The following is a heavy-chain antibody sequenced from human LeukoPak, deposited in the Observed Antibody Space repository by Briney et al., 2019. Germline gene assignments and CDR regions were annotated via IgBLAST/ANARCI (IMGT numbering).Heavy chain of an antibody. CDR3: AKDIGWFDP. J-gene: IGHJ5*02. V-gene: IGHV3-23*01. CDR1: GFTFRSYA. CDR2: ISGTGDSP. Sequence: PGGSLRLSCAASGFTFRSYATNWVRQAPGKGLEWVSAISGTGDSPHYADSVKGRFTISRDNSKNTLYLQMNSLRAEDTAFYYCAKDIGWFDPWGQGTLVTVSS.